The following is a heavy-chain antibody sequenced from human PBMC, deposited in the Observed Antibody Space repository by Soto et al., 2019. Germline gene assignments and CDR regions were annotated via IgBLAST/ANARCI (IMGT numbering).Heavy chain of an antibody. CDR3: ARDETYYYDSSGSPEYYFDY. J-gene: IGHJ4*02. CDR1: GFTFSSYS. CDR2: ISSSSSTI. V-gene: IGHV3-48*02. D-gene: IGHD3-22*01. Sequence: EVQLVESGGGLVQPGGSLRLSCAASGFTFSSYSMNWVRQAPGKGLEWVSYISSSSSTIYYADSVKGRFTISRDNAKNSLYRQMNSLRDEDTAVYYCARDETYYYDSSGSPEYYFDYWGPGTLVTVSS.